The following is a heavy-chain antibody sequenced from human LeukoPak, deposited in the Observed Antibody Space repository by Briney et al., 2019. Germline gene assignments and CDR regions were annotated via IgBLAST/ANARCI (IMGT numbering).Heavy chain of an antibody. J-gene: IGHJ6*02. Sequence: GGSLRLSCTASGFTFGDYAMSWVRQAPGKGLEWVGFIRSKAYGGTTEYAASVKGRFTISIDDSKSIAYLQMNSLKTEDTAVYYCTRPLGYCSSTSCPSTYYYYGMDVWGQGTTVTVSS. D-gene: IGHD2-2*01. V-gene: IGHV3-49*04. CDR2: IRSKAYGGTT. CDR1: GFTFGDYA. CDR3: TRPLGYCSSTSCPSTYYYYGMDV.